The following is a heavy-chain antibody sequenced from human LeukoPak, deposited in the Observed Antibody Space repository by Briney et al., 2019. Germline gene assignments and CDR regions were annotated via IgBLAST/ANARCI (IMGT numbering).Heavy chain of an antibody. CDR2: ISGSGGST. CDR1: GFTFSSYA. J-gene: IGHJ4*02. V-gene: IGHV3-23*01. Sequence: GGSLRLSCAASGFTFSSYAMSWVRQAPGKGLEWVSAISGSGGSTYYADSVKGRFTISRDNSKNTLNLQMNSLSAEDTAVYYCEKDLGGSGDYRPYWGQGSVVTVSS. CDR3: EKDLGGSGDYRPY. D-gene: IGHD2-21*02.